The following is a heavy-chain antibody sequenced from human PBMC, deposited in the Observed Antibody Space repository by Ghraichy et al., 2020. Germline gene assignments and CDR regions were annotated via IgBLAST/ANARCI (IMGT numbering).Heavy chain of an antibody. J-gene: IGHJ6*02. D-gene: IGHD6-6*01. V-gene: IGHV3-21*01. Sequence: GGSLRLSCAASGFTFSSYSMNWVRQAPGKGLEWVSSISSSSSYIYYADSVKGRFTISRDNAKHSLYLQMNSLRAEDTAVYYCARDRYSSSSLDYYGMDVWGQGTTVTVSS. CDR3: ARDRYSSSSLDYYGMDV. CDR2: ISSSSSYI. CDR1: GFTFSSYS.